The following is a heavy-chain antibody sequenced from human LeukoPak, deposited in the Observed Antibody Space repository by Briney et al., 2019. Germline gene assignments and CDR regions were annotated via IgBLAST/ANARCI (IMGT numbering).Heavy chain of an antibody. CDR2: IYHSGST. D-gene: IGHD2-2*01. CDR3: ARVRAVVPAAPFDY. V-gene: IGHV4-4*02. J-gene: IGHJ4*02. Sequence: SGTLSLTCAVSGGSISSSNWWSWVRQPPGKGLEWIGEIYHSGSTNYNPSLKSRVTISVDKSKNQFLLKLSSVTAADTAVYYCARVRAVVPAAPFDYWGQGTLVTVSS. CDR1: GGSISSSNW.